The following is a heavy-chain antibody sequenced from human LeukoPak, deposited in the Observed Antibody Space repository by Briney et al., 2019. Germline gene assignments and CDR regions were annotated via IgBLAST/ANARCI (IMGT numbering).Heavy chain of an antibody. CDR2: IWYDGSKT. V-gene: IGHV3-33*01. D-gene: IGHD3-3*01. J-gene: IGHJ4*02. Sequence: PGGSLRLSCAASGFTFSSHGMHWVRKAPGKGLDRVAVIWYDGSKTLYADSVKGRLTISRDDSSNTLYLQRNSLRAEYTPVYYCAREASGYYRDFWGQGTLVTVSS. CDR1: GFTFSSHG. CDR3: AREASGYYRDF.